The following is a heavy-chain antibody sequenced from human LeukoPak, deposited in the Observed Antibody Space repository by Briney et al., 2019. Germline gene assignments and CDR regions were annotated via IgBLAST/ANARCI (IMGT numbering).Heavy chain of an antibody. CDR1: GFTVSSNY. J-gene: IGHJ6*02. V-gene: IGHV3-53*01. CDR3: ASSEGHNHYYYYYGMDV. CDR2: IYSGGST. D-gene: IGHD1-1*01. Sequence: GGSLRLSCAASGFTVSSNYMSWVRQAPGKGLEWVSVIYSGGSTYYADSVKGRFTISRDNSKNTLYLQMNSLRAEDTAVYYCASSEGHNHYYYYYGMDVWGQGTTVTVSS.